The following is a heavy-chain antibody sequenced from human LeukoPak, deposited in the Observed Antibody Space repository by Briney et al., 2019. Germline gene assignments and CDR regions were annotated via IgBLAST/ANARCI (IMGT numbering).Heavy chain of an antibody. V-gene: IGHV1-18*01. CDR1: GYTSTSFG. J-gene: IGHJ3*02. Sequence: ASVKVSCKASGYTSTSFGISWVRQAPGQGLEWMGWVTSYNGNANYAQKFQGRVTMTTDTSTSTAYMELRSLRSDDTAMYYCASHSGSYFSALDIWGQGTMVTGSS. CDR3: ASHSGSYFSALDI. D-gene: IGHD1-26*01. CDR2: VTSYNGNA.